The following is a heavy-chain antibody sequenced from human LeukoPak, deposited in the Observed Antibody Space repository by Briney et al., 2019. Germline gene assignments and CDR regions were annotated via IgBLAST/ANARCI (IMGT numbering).Heavy chain of an antibody. Sequence: GGSLRLSCAASGFTFSNFRFNWVRQSPEKGLEWIAFIGTTSTIYYADSVKGRFTISRDNAKNSLYLQMNNLTVEDTAVYYCARRGVDSYYYYMDVWGKGTTVIVSS. V-gene: IGHV3-48*01. CDR1: GFTFSNFR. CDR2: IGTTSTI. CDR3: ARRGVDSYYYYMDV. D-gene: IGHD2-8*01. J-gene: IGHJ6*03.